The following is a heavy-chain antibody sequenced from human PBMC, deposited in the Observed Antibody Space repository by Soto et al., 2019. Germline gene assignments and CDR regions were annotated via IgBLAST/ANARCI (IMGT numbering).Heavy chain of an antibody. CDR1: GFTFSSYW. J-gene: IGHJ2*01. Sequence: EVQLVESGGGLVQPGGSLRLSCAASGFTFSSYWMTWVRQAPGKGLEWVANIKQDGTKKYYVDSVKGRFTISRDNAKNSLYLQMNCLRAEDTAVYYCAKRVWYFDLWGRGTLVTVSS. CDR3: AKRVWYFDL. V-gene: IGHV3-7*01. CDR2: IKQDGTKK.